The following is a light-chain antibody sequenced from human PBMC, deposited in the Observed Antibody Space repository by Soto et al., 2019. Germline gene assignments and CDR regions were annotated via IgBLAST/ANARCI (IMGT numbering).Light chain of an antibody. J-gene: IGKJ5*01. Sequence: IVLTQSPGTLSLSPGERATLSCRASQSVTRTSLAWYQQKPGQAPRLXMYGASSRETGTPDRISGGGSRTEFTLTISRLEPEDFEVYYCQHYVTSSITFGQGTRLEIK. V-gene: IGKV3-20*01. CDR3: QHYVTSSIT. CDR1: QSVTRTS. CDR2: GAS.